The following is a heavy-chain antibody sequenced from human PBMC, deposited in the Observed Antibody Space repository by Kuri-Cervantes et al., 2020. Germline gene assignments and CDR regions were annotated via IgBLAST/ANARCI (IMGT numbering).Heavy chain of an antibody. CDR1: GGSVSSGSYY. V-gene: IGHV4-39*07. D-gene: IGHD2-15*01. Sequence: SETLSLXCTVSGGSVSSGSYYWSWIRQPPGKGLEWIGEINHSGSTNYNPSLKSRVTLSVDTXKNQFSLKLSSVTAADTVXYYCAKDAGXWYEGGIDYWGQGTLVTVSS. CDR2: INHSGST. J-gene: IGHJ4*02. CDR3: AKDAGXWYEGGIDY.